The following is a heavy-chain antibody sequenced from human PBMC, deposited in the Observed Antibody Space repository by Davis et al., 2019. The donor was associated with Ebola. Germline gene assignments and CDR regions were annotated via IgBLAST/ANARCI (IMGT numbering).Heavy chain of an antibody. CDR3: ARDLSQYSGSYTFDS. CDR1: GFTFNLYN. V-gene: IGHV3-21*01. CDR2: ISGDDTYI. J-gene: IGHJ4*02. Sequence: GGSLRLSCAASGFTFNLYNMNWVRQAPGNGLEWVASISGDDTYINYADSVKGRFTISRDNARKSLYLQMDSLRPEDTAVYYCARDLSQYSGSYTFDSWGQGTLVTVSS. D-gene: IGHD1-26*01.